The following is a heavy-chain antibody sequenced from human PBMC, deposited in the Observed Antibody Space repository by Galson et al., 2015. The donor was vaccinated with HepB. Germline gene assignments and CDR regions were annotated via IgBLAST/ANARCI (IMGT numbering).Heavy chain of an antibody. CDR2: ISYDGSNK. J-gene: IGHJ6*03. D-gene: IGHD3-16*02. Sequence: SLRLSCAASGFTFSSYGMHWVRQAPGKGLEWVAVISYDGSNKYYADSVKGRFTISRDNSKNTLYLQMNSLRAEDTAVYYCAKGVLMITFGGVIVIKSAEYYYYYMDVWGKGTTVTVSS. CDR3: AKGVLMITFGGVIVIKSAEYYYYYMDV. CDR1: GFTFSSYG. V-gene: IGHV3-30*18.